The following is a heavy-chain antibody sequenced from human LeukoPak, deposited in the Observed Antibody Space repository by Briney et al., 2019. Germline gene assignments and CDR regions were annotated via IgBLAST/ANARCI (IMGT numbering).Heavy chain of an antibody. J-gene: IGHJ4*02. D-gene: IGHD3-3*01. CDR2: INSDGSST. V-gene: IGHV3-74*01. CDR1: GFTFSSYW. CDR3: TPSTYYDFWSGQ. Sequence: GGSLRLSCAASGFTFSSYWMHWVRQAPGKGLVWVSRINSDGSSTSYADSVKGRFTISRDNAKNTLYLQMNSLRAEDTAVYYCTPSTYYDFWSGQWGQGTLVTVSS.